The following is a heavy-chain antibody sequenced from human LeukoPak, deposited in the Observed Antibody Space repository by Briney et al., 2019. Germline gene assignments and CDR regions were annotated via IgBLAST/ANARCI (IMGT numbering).Heavy chain of an antibody. J-gene: IGHJ4*02. CDR1: GNTFTGYY. CDR3: ARLYGSGNPWDY. D-gene: IGHD3-10*01. V-gene: IGHV1-2*02. Sequence: ASVKVSCKASGNTFTGYYMHWVRQAPGQGLEWMGWINPNSGGTNYAQKFQGRVTMTRDTSISTAYMELSRLRSDDTAVYYCARLYGSGNPWDYWGQGTLVTVSS. CDR2: INPNSGGT.